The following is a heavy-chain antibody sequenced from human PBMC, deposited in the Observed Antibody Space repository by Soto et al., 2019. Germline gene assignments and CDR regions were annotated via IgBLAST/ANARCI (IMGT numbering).Heavy chain of an antibody. Sequence: QVQLVESGGGVVQPGRSLRLSCAASGFTFSSYGMHWVRQAPGKGLEWVTVISYDGSNKYYADSVKGRFTISRDNSKNTLYLQMNSLRAEDTAVYYCAKGWLQHGMDVWGQGTTVTVSS. V-gene: IGHV3-30*18. J-gene: IGHJ6*02. CDR1: GFTFSSYG. CDR2: ISYDGSNK. D-gene: IGHD5-12*01. CDR3: AKGWLQHGMDV.